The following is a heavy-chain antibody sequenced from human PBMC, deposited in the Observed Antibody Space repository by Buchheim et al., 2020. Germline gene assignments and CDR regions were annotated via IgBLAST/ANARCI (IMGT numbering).Heavy chain of an antibody. CDR1: GDSISSYY. CDR3: ARGARTVGATLDY. CDR2: VYYSGST. J-gene: IGHJ4*02. Sequence: QVQLQGSGPGLVKSSEPLSLTCTVSGDSISSYYWTWIRQPPGKGLEWVGYVYYSGSTNYNPSLKSRVTISVDTSKNQFSLKLSSVTAADTAVYYCARGARTVGATLDYWGQGTL. D-gene: IGHD1-26*01. V-gene: IGHV4-59*01.